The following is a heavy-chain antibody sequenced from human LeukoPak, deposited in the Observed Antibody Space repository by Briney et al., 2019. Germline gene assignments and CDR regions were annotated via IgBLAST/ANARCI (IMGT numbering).Heavy chain of an antibody. J-gene: IGHJ4*02. CDR3: ARVGYCSGGSCYVFDY. CDR1: GHTFTSYY. D-gene: IGHD2-15*01. CDR2: INPSGGST. V-gene: IGHV1-46*01. Sequence: GASVKVSCKASGHTFTSYYMHWVRQAPRQGLEWMGIINPSGGSTSYAQKFQGRVTMTRDMSTSTVYMELSSLRSEDTAVYYCARVGYCSGGSCYVFDYWGQGTLVTVSS.